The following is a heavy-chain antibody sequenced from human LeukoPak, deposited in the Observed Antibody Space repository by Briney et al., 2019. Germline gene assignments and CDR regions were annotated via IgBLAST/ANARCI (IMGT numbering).Heavy chain of an antibody. Sequence: SETLSLTCTVSGGSITNYYRTWIRQPAGKGLEWIGRLYIGRGTDYNPSLKSRVTMSVDTSNNHFSLKLTSVTAADTAIYYCARESRVLIGDGYYLDSWGPGTLVTVSS. CDR3: ARESRVLIGDGYYLDS. V-gene: IGHV4-4*07. D-gene: IGHD3-3*01. CDR2: LYIGRGT. CDR1: GGSITNYY. J-gene: IGHJ4*02.